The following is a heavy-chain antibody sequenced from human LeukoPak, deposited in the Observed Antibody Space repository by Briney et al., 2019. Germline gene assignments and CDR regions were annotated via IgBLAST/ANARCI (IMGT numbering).Heavy chain of an antibody. D-gene: IGHD1-26*01. Sequence: GDXXTLSCSASXFTISNYWMTWVRQAPGXGLEWVANIKEDGSETHYVGSVKGRFTISRDNAKNSLFLQMNSLRVEDTAVYYCASTIAVGYWGQGTLVTVSS. CDR3: ASTIAVGY. V-gene: IGHV3-7*01. CDR1: XFTISNYW. CDR2: IKEDGSET. J-gene: IGHJ4*02.